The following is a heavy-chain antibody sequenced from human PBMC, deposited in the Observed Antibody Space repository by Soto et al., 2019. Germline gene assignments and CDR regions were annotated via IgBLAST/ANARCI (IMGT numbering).Heavy chain of an antibody. CDR3: ARSSGGSYHSHAFDI. D-gene: IGHD3-16*02. V-gene: IGHV3-53*01. CDR1: GFTFSSYA. Sequence: GGSLRLSCAASGFTFSSYAMSWVRQAPGKGLEWVSIIHSGGGTHYADSVKGRFTISRDNSKNTLYLQMNSLRAEDTAVYYCARSSGGSYHSHAFDIWGQGTMVTVSS. CDR2: IHSGGGT. J-gene: IGHJ3*02.